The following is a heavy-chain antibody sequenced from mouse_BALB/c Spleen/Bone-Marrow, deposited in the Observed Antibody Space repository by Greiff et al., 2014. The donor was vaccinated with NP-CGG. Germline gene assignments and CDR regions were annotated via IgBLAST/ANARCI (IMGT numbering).Heavy chain of an antibody. CDR3: TRGGPYFDY. Sequence: EVKLMESGGGLVQPGGSMKLSCVASGFTFSNYWMNWVRQSPEKGLEWVAEIRLKSNYYATYYAESVKGRFTISRDESKSSVFLQMNNLRPEDTGIYYCTRGGPYFDYWGQGTTLTVSS. CDR1: GFTFSNYW. V-gene: IGHV6-6*02. J-gene: IGHJ2*01. CDR2: IRLKSNYYAT.